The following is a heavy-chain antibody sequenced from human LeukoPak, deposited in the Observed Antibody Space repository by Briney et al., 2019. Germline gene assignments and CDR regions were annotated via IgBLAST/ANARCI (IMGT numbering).Heavy chain of an antibody. CDR3: ARDLPTYYYGSGIQRFDY. D-gene: IGHD3-10*01. J-gene: IGHJ4*02. V-gene: IGHV3-48*01. CDR1: GFTFSSYS. CDR2: ISSSSSTI. Sequence: GGSLRLSCAASGFTFSSYSMNWVRQAPGKGLEWVSYISSSSSTIYYADSVKGRFTISRDNAKNSLYLQMNSLRAEDTAVYYCARDLPTYYYGSGIQRFDYWGQGTLVTVSS.